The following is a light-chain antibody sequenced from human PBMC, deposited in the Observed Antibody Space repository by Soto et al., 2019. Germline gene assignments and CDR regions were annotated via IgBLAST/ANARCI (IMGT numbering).Light chain of an antibody. CDR2: DAS. CDR1: QSVSSSY. J-gene: IGKJ1*01. V-gene: IGKV3-20*01. CDR3: QQYGTTPWT. Sequence: EIVLTQSPGTLSLSPGERATLSCRASQSVSSSYLAWYQQKPGQAPRLLIYDASNRATGIPARFSGSGSGTDFTLTISSLEPEDFALYYCQQYGTTPWTFGQGTKVDIK.